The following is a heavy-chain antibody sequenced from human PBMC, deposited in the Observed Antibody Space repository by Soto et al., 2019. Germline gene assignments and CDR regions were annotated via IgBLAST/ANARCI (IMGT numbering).Heavy chain of an antibody. V-gene: IGHV4-31*03. J-gene: IGHJ4*02. CDR3: ARVRYYDSSGYVDN. D-gene: IGHD3-22*01. CDR2: IYYSGSA. Sequence: QVQLQESGPGLVKPSQTLSLTCTVSGGSISSGGYYWSWIRQHPGKGLEWIGYIYYSGSAYYSPSLRSRVTISVDTSKSEFFLKLASVTAADTAVYFCARVRYYDSSGYVDNWGQGTLVTGSS. CDR1: GGSISSGGYY.